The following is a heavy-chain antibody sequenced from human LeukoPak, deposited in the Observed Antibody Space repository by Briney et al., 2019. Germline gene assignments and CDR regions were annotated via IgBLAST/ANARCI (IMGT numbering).Heavy chain of an antibody. CDR2: IKQDGSEK. Sequence: GGSLRLSCAASGFTFGDTWMNWVRQVPGQGLEWVANIKQDGSEKFYVASVKGRFTISRDNGKSSLYLQMNSLRAEDTALYYCATSYDMGWLIGYWGQGALVTVSS. J-gene: IGHJ4*02. CDR3: ATSYDMGWLIGY. CDR1: GFTFGDTW. D-gene: IGHD3/OR15-3a*01. V-gene: IGHV3-7*03.